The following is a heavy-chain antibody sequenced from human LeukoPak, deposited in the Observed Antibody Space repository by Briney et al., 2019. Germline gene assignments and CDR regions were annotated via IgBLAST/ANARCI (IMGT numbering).Heavy chain of an antibody. CDR2: INWNGGST. V-gene: IGHV3-20*04. CDR3: ARDPRDGYNLGFDY. D-gene: IGHD5-24*01. J-gene: IGHJ4*02. CDR1: GFTFSDSI. Sequence: GGSLRLSCAASGFTFSDSIMDWVRQASGKGLEWVSGINWNGGSTGYADSVKGRFTISRDNAKNSLYLQMNSLRAEDTAVYYCARDPRDGYNLGFDYWGQGTLVTVSS.